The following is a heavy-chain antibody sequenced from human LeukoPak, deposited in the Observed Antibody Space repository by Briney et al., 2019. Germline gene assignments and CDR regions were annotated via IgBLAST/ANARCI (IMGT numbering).Heavy chain of an antibody. J-gene: IGHJ4*02. CDR2: ISYDGSGK. Sequence: GGSLRLSCAASGFTFSTYPMHWVRQAPGKGLEWVAVISYDGSGKYYADSVKGRFTISRDNSKNTLYLQMNSLRAEDTAVYYCAKDRVGALLYFDFWGQGTLVTVSS. D-gene: IGHD1-26*01. V-gene: IGHV3-30*04. CDR1: GFTFSTYP. CDR3: AKDRVGALLYFDF.